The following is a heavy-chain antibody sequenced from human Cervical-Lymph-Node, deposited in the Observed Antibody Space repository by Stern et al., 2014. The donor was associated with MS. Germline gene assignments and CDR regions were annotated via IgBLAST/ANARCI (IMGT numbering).Heavy chain of an antibody. Sequence: VQLVESGGGVVQPGRSLRLSCAAAGFTFSSYGMHWVRQAPGKGLELVAVMWYDGSNKYYADSVKGRFTISRDNSKNTLYLQMNSLRAEDTAVYYCARDCRFRYFDYWGQGTLVTVSS. J-gene: IGHJ4*02. D-gene: IGHD1-14*01. CDR2: MWYDGSNK. CDR1: GFTFSSYG. CDR3: ARDCRFRYFDY. V-gene: IGHV3-33*01.